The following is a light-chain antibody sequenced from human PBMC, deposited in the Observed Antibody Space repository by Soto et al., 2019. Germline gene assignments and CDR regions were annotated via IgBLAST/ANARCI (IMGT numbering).Light chain of an antibody. V-gene: IGKV3-20*01. J-gene: IGKJ3*01. CDR3: QQYGSLPPLFT. CDR1: QSVSSSY. Sequence: EIVLTQSPGTLSLSPGERATLSCRASQSVSSSYLAWYQQKPGQAPRLLIYDASSRATGIPDRFSGSGSGTDFTLTISRLEPEDFAVYYCQQYGSLPPLFTFGPGTRVDIK. CDR2: DAS.